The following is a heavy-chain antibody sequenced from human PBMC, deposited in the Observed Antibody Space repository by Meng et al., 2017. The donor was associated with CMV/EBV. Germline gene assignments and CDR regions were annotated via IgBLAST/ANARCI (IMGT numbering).Heavy chain of an antibody. Sequence: ASVKVSCKASGYTFTGYYMHWVRQAPGQGLEWMGWINPNSGGTNYAQKFQGRVTMTRDTSISTAYMELSRLRSDDTAVYYCARKASRITIFGVVYYFDYWGQGTLVTVSS. CDR3: ARKASRITIFGVVYYFDY. D-gene: IGHD3-3*01. J-gene: IGHJ4*02. CDR1: GYTFTGYY. CDR2: INPNSGGT. V-gene: IGHV1-2*02.